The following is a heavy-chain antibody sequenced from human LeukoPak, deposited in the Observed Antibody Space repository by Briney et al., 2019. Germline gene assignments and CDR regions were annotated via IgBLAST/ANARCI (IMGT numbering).Heavy chain of an antibody. CDR2: ISYDGSNK. V-gene: IGHV3-30*04. J-gene: IGHJ4*02. CDR3: ARGDYGDVGTYFDY. CDR1: GFTFSSYA. D-gene: IGHD4-17*01. Sequence: PGGFLRLSCAASGFTFSSYAMHWVRQAPGKGLEWVAVISYDGSNKYYADSVKGRFTISRDNSKNTLYLQMNSLRAEDTAVYYCARGDYGDVGTYFDYWGQGTLVTVSS.